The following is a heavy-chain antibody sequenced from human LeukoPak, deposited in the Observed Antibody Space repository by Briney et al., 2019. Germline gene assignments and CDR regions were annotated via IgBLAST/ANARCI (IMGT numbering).Heavy chain of an antibody. D-gene: IGHD1-26*01. CDR1: GFTFNSYG. J-gene: IGHJ3*02. Sequence: PGGSLRLSCAASGFTFNSYGMHWVRQAPGKGLEWVAFIRYDGSKSYFADSVKGRFALSRDNSKNTLYLQMSSLRPEDTAVYFCAKDGGSGGYFAFDIWGQGTMVTVSS. CDR2: IRYDGSKS. CDR3: AKDGGSGGYFAFDI. V-gene: IGHV3-30*02.